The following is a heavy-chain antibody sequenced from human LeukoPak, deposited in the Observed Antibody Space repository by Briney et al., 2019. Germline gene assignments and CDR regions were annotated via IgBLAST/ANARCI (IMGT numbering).Heavy chain of an antibody. CDR3: ARVGDVTIFGVVTNYYGMDV. D-gene: IGHD3-3*01. CDR2: INPNSGGT. CDR1: GYTFTGYY. J-gene: IGHJ6*02. Sequence: ASVKVSCKASGYTFTGYYMHWVRQAPGQGLEWMGWINPNSGGTNYARKFQGRVTMTRDTSISTAYMELSRLRSDDTAVYYCARVGDVTIFGVVTNYYGMDVWGQGTTVTVSS. V-gene: IGHV1-2*02.